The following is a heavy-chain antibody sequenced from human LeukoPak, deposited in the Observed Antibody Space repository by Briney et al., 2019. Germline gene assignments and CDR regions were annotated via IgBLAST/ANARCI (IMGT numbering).Heavy chain of an antibody. Sequence: PGRSLRLSCAASGFTFSSYGMHWVRQAPGKGLEWVAVISYDGSNKYYADSVKGRFTISRDNSKNTLYLQMNSLRAEDTAVYYCARDQVLDYWGQGTLVTVSS. J-gene: IGHJ4*02. CDR2: ISYDGSNK. CDR1: GFTFSSYG. V-gene: IGHV3-30*03. CDR3: ARDQVLDY.